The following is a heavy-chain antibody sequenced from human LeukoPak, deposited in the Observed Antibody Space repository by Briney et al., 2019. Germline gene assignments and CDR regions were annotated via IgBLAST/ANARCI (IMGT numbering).Heavy chain of an antibody. CDR3: APIGAGY. Sequence: DPGGSLRLSCAASGITFTGNLHWVRQAPGKGLVWVSLIRSDGSSTTYADSVKGRFTISRDSAKNTLYLQMNSLRVEDTAVYYCAPIGAGYWGQGTLVTVSS. J-gene: IGHJ4*02. V-gene: IGHV3-74*03. CDR2: IRSDGSST. D-gene: IGHD4/OR15-4a*01. CDR1: GITFTGN.